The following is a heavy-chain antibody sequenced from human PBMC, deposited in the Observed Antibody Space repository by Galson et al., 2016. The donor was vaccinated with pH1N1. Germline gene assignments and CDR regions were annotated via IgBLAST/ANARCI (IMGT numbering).Heavy chain of an antibody. CDR1: DDSISNPIYN. D-gene: IGHD3-16*01. Sequence: SLTCTVSDDSISNPIYNWGWIRQPPGKGLEWIGSIHKSGSSYYNPSLKSRVTISLDTSKNQFSLKLTSMTAADTAVYYCARDKGRLGAPDYWGQGTLVTVSS. V-gene: IGHV4-39*07. J-gene: IGHJ4*02. CDR3: ARDKGRLGAPDY. CDR2: IHKSGSS.